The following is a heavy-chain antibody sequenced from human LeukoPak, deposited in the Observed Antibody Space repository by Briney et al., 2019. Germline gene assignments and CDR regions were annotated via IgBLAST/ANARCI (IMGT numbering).Heavy chain of an antibody. J-gene: IGHJ5*02. CDR2: IHYSGKT. Sequence: SETLSLTCNVTGGSISRSSYYWGWIRQPPGEGLEWIGNIHYSGKTYYNPSLKSRVTISIDTSKNQFSLKLSSVTAADTAVYSCAKVGGLAVAGTDNWMDPWGQGTLVTVSS. D-gene: IGHD6-19*01. CDR1: GGSISRSSYY. CDR3: AKVGGLAVAGTDNWMDP. V-gene: IGHV4-39*02.